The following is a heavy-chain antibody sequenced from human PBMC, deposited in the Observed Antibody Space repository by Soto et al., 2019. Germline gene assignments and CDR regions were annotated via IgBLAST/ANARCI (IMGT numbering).Heavy chain of an antibody. D-gene: IGHD3-10*01. V-gene: IGHV1-3*01. CDR3: ARGGVYYYGSGRSFDY. CDR1: GYTLTNYA. J-gene: IGHJ4*02. Sequence: GAPRKGCCKASGYTLTNYAIHLGRPAPRQRLEWMGWINAGNGNTKYSQKFQGRVTITRDTSASTAYMELSSLRSEDTAVYYCARGGVYYYGSGRSFDYWGQGTLVTVSS. CDR2: INAGNGNT.